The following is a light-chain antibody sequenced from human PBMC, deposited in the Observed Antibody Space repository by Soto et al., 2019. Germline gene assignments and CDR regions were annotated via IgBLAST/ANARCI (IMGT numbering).Light chain of an antibody. Sequence: QSALTQPASVSGSPGQSITISCTGTSSDVGGYNYVSWYQQNPGKAPKLMIYDVNNRPSGVSYRFSGSKSGNTASLTISGLQAADEADYYCSSYTSSSTRVFGTGTKLTVL. V-gene: IGLV2-14*01. J-gene: IGLJ1*01. CDR1: SSDVGGYNY. CDR2: DVN. CDR3: SSYTSSSTRV.